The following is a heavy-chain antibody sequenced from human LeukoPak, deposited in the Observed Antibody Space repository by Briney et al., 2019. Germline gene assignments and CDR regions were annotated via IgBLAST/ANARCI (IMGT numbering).Heavy chain of an antibody. CDR1: GFTFGTNS. J-gene: IGHJ4*02. V-gene: IGHV3-48*01. CDR2: TSSGGSTI. D-gene: IGHD5-18*01. Sequence: GGSLRLSCAGSGFTFGTNSMSWVRQAPGKGLEWISYTSSGGSTIYYADSVKGRFTISRDNAKNSLYLQMNSLRAEDTAVYYCARDGGGYSYGVAYWGQGTLVTVSS. CDR3: ARDGGGYSYGVAY.